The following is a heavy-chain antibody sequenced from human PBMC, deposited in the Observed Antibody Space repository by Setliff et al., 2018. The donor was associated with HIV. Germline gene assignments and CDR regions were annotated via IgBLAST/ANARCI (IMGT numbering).Heavy chain of an antibody. D-gene: IGHD2-21*02. V-gene: IGHV1-2*02. CDR2: INGNSGGT. CDR3: ARELGLAALHGPMDL. CDR1: GYTFTGYY. Sequence: ASVKVSCKASGYTFTGYYVHWVRQAPGQGLEWMGWINGNSGGTHYAQKFQGRVTITRDTSTNTAYMELTRLTSDDTAVYYCARELGLAALHGPMDLWGKGTTVTVSS. J-gene: IGHJ6*03.